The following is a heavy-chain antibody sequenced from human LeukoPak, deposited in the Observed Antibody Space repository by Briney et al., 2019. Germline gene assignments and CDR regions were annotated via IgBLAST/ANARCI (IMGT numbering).Heavy chain of an antibody. CDR3: ARLMLARNSDWFDP. CDR2: IYTSGST. J-gene: IGHJ5*02. V-gene: IGHV4-4*09. Sequence: SETLSLTCTVSGGSISSYYWSWIRQPPGEGLEWIGYIYTSGSTNYNPSLKSRVTISVDTSKNQFSLKLSSVTAADTAVYYCARLMLARNSDWFDPWGQGTLVTVSS. D-gene: IGHD2-8*01. CDR1: GGSISSYY.